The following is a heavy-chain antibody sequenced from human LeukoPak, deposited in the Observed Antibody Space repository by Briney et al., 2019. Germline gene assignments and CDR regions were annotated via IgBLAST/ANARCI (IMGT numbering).Heavy chain of an antibody. J-gene: IGHJ4*02. D-gene: IGHD6-13*01. CDR2: INPNSGGT. V-gene: IGHV1-2*02. Sequence: ASVKVSCKASGYTFTGYYMHWVRQAPGQGLEWMGWINPNSGGTNYAQKFQGRVTMTRDTSISTAYMELSRLRSDDTAVYYCARCLAAAGGHLDYWGQGTLVTVSS. CDR3: ARCLAAAGGHLDY. CDR1: GYTFTGYY.